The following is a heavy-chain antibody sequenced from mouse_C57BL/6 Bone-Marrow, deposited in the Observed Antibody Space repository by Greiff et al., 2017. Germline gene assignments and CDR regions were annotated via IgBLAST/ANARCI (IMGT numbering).Heavy chain of an antibody. Sequence: EVQLMESGGGLVQPGGSLSLSCAASGFTFTDYYMSWVRQPPGKALEWLGFIRNKANGYTTEYSVSVKGRFTISRDNSQSILYLQMNALRAEDGATYYCARSYGSSYDAYWGQGTRVTVSA. CDR1: GFTFTDYY. V-gene: IGHV7-3*01. CDR2: IRNKANGYTT. CDR3: ARSYGSSYDAY. D-gene: IGHD1-1*01. J-gene: IGHJ3*01.